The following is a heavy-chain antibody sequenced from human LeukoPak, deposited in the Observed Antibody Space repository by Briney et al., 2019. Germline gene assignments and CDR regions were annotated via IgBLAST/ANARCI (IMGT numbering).Heavy chain of an antibody. CDR2: INPSGGNT. CDR3: ARDPNSSGLIDY. D-gene: IGHD6-19*01. Sequence: SVKVSCKTSGYTFTSNYVHWVRQAPGQGLEWMGIINPSGGNTRYAQRFQGRVTMTRDTSTSTVYMELSNLTSQDTAVYYCARDPNSSGLIDYWGQGSLVTVSS. J-gene: IGHJ4*02. CDR1: GYTFTSNY. V-gene: IGHV1-46*01.